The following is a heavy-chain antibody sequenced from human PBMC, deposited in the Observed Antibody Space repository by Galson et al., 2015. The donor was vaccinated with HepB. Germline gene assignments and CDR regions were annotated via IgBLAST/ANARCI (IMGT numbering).Heavy chain of an antibody. D-gene: IGHD4-17*01. J-gene: IGHJ4*02. CDR1: GDSVSSHSAA. Sequence: CAISGDSVSSHSAAWNWIRQSPSRGLEWLGRTYYRSKWYNDYAVSVKSRITINPDTSKNQFSLLLNSVTPEDTAVYYCARAFRDYGDYYFDCWGQGTLVTVSS. CDR3: ARAFRDYGDYYFDC. CDR2: TYYRSKWYN. V-gene: IGHV6-1*01.